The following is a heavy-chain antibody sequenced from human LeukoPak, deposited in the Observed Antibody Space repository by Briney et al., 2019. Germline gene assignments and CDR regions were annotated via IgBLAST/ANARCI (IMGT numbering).Heavy chain of an antibody. CDR1: GFTFSSYA. CDR3: AKDRSTLGAVAGTFGY. J-gene: IGHJ4*02. CDR2: ISGSGGST. D-gene: IGHD6-19*01. Sequence: GGSLRLSCAASGFTFSSYAMSWVRQAPGKGLEWVSAISGSGGSTYYADSVKGRFTISRDNSKNTLYLQMNSLRAEDTAVYYCAKDRSTLGAVAGTFGYWGQGTLVTVSS. V-gene: IGHV3-23*01.